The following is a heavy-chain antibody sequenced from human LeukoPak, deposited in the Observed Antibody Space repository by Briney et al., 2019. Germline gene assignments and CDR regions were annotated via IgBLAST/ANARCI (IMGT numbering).Heavy chain of an antibody. CDR2: IYCSGST. D-gene: IGHD3-10*01. Sequence: SETLSLTCTVSGGSISSHCWSWIRQPPGKGLEWIGYIYCSGSTNYNPSLKSRVTISVDTSKNQFSLKLSSVTAADTAVYYCASTMVRGVDPIALGAFDIWGQGTMVTVSS. V-gene: IGHV4-59*11. J-gene: IGHJ3*02. CDR1: GGSISSHC. CDR3: ASTMVRGVDPIALGAFDI.